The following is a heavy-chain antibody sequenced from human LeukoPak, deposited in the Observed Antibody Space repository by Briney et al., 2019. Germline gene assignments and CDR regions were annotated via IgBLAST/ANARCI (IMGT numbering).Heavy chain of an antibody. D-gene: IGHD6-19*01. CDR3: ARGIGSRGSGLDAFDI. J-gene: IGHJ3*02. Sequence: PGGSLRLSCAASGFTVSSNYMGWVRQAPGKGLEWVSVIYSGGSTYYADSVKGRFTISRHNSKNTLYLQMNSLRAEDTAVYYCARGIGSRGSGLDAFDIWGQGTMVTVSS. CDR2: IYSGGST. V-gene: IGHV3-53*04. CDR1: GFTVSSNY.